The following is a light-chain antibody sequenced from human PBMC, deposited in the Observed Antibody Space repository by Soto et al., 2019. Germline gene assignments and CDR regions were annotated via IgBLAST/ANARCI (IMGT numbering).Light chain of an antibody. CDR3: QQYNTYST. CDR1: QSISSW. J-gene: IGKJ5*01. V-gene: IGKV1-5*01. Sequence: IQMTQSLSTLSASVGDRVTITCRASQSISSWLAWYQQKPGKAPKLLIYDASSLESGVPSRFSGSGSGTEFTLTISSLQPDDFATYYCQQYNTYSTFGQGTRLEIK. CDR2: DAS.